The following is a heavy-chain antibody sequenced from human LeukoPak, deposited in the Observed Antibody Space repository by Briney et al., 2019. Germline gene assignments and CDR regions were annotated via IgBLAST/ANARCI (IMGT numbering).Heavy chain of an antibody. D-gene: IGHD1-20*01. Sequence: GGPLRLSCAASGLTFSSYSMNWVRQAPGKGLEWVSSITRSSTSTYYTDSVRGRFAISRDNAKNSLYLQMNSLRAEDTAVYYCARDNWNDAPGGFDPWGQGTLVTVSS. J-gene: IGHJ5*02. CDR2: ITRSSTST. CDR3: ARDNWNDAPGGFDP. V-gene: IGHV3-21*01. CDR1: GLTFSSYS.